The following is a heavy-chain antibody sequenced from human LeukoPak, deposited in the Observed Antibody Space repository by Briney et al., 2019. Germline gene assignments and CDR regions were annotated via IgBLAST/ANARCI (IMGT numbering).Heavy chain of an antibody. J-gene: IGHJ4*02. CDR2: IYYSGST. CDR3: AREITGTTGRPYFDY. CDR1: GGSVSSGSYY. D-gene: IGHD1-20*01. V-gene: IGHV4-61*01. Sequence: SETLSLTCTVSGGSVSSGSYYWSWIRQPPGKGLEWIGYIYYSGSTNYNPPLKSRVTISVDTSKNQFSLKLSSVTAADTAVYYCAREITGTTGRPYFDYWGQGTLVTVSS.